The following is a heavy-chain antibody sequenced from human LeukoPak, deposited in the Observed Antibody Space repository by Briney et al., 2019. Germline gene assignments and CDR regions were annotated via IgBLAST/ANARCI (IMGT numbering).Heavy chain of an antibody. CDR2: MHPGGTT. CDR1: ADSMNNYY. V-gene: IGHV4-59*01. CDR3: AKTGSLFGRFLDH. D-gene: IGHD3-10*02. Sequence: SETLSLTCSVFADSMNNYYWTWIRQPPGQGLEWVGNMHPGGTTKFHPSLEGRVTMSIDTSNKQFSLRLRSVTAADTATYYCAKTGSLFGRFLDHWGPGALVIVSS. J-gene: IGHJ4*02.